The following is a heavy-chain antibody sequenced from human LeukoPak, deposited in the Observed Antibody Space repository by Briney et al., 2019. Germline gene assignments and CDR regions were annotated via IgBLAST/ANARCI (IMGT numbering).Heavy chain of an antibody. CDR3: AKVGCSGGNCYAAFDI. CDR1: GFTFSSYA. V-gene: IGHV3-30*04. Sequence: PGGSLRLSCAASGFTFSSYALHWVRQAPGKGLEWVAIISYDGSNKYYADSVKGRFTISRDNSKNTLYLQMNSLRAEDTSVYYCAKVGCSGGNCYAAFDIWGQGTMVTVSS. D-gene: IGHD2-15*01. CDR2: ISYDGSNK. J-gene: IGHJ3*02.